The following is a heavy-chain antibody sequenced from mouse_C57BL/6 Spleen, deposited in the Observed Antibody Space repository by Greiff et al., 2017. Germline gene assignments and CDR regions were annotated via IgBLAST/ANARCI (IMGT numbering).Heavy chain of an antibody. CDR3: TRWDRGYLYWYVDV. CDR2: IDPETGGT. Sequence: QVQLQQSGAELVRPGASVTLSCKASGYTFTDYEMHWVKQTPVHGLEWIGAIDPETGGTAYNQKFKGKAILTADKSSSTAYMELRSLTSEDSAVYYCTRWDRGYLYWYVDVWGTGTTVTVSS. V-gene: IGHV1-15*01. D-gene: IGHD2-2*01. J-gene: IGHJ1*03. CDR1: GYTFTDYE.